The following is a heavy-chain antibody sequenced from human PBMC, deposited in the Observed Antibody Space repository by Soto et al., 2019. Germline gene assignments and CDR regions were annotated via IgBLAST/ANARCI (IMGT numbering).Heavy chain of an antibody. CDR1: GYTFTGYY. Sequence: ASVKVSCKASGYTFTGYYMHWVRQAPGQGLEWMGWINPNSGGTNYAQKFQGWVTMTRDTSISTAYMELSRLRSDDTAVYYCARAYSSGWSGFDYWGQGTLVTVSS. D-gene: IGHD6-19*01. CDR3: ARAYSSGWSGFDY. J-gene: IGHJ4*02. V-gene: IGHV1-2*04. CDR2: INPNSGGT.